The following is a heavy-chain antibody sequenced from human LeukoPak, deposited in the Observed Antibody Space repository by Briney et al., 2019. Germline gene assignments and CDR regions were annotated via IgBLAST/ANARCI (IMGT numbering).Heavy chain of an antibody. D-gene: IGHD3-10*01. Sequence: GGSLRLSCAASGFTFSDYYMSWIRQAPGKGLEWVSYISSSSSYTNYADSVKGRFTISRDNAKNSLYLQMNSLRAEDTAVYYCARAYYYGSGSPMGYWGQGTLLTVSS. J-gene: IGHJ4*02. V-gene: IGHV3-11*05. CDR3: ARAYYYGSGSPMGY. CDR2: ISSSSSYT. CDR1: GFTFSDYY.